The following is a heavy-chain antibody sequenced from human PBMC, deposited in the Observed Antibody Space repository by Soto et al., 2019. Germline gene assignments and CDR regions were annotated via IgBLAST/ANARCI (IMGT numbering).Heavy chain of an antibody. CDR2: ISGSGGST. CDR3: AKANRIVGATASAFDI. V-gene: IGHV3-23*01. Sequence: GGSLRLSCAASGFTFSSYAMSWVRQAPGKGLEWVSAISGSGGSTYYADSVKGRFTISRDNSKNTLYLQMNSLRAEDTAVYYCAKANRIVGATASAFDIWGQGTMVTVSS. CDR1: GFTFSSYA. J-gene: IGHJ3*02. D-gene: IGHD1-26*01.